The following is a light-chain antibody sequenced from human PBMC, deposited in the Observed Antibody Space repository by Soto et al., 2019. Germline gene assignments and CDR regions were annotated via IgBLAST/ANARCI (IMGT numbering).Light chain of an antibody. V-gene: IGKV3-20*01. J-gene: IGKJ1*01. CDR3: QQTYSTPPT. CDR2: SAS. CDR1: QSVTNSY. Sequence: VLTQSPGTLSLSPGERATLSCRASQSVTNSYLAWYQQKPGQAPRLLIFSASKRVTAIPDRFSGSGSGTDFTLTISSLQPEDFATYYCQQTYSTPPTFGQGTKVEIK.